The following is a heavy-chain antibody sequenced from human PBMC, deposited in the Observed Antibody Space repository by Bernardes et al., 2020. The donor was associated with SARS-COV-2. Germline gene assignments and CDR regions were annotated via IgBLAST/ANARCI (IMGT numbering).Heavy chain of an antibody. D-gene: IGHD1-26*01. J-gene: IGHJ5*02. CDR3: ARDGSPDGRDQGGGWFDP. V-gene: IGHV3-11*01. CDR2: ISSSGGTI. CDR1: GFTFSDYF. Sequence: GGSLRLSCAASGFTFSDYFMGWIRQAPGTGLEWVAYISSSGGTIYYADSLKGRFTISRDNTKNSLYLQMNSLTVEDTAVYYCARDGSPDGRDQGGGWFDPWGQGTPVNVSS.